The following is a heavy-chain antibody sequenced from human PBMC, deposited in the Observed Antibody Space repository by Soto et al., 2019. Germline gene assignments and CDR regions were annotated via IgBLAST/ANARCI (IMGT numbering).Heavy chain of an antibody. J-gene: IGHJ3*02. CDR2: IIPIFGTA. D-gene: IGHD2-2*02. CDR3: ARTGGYCSSTSCYRGAFDI. Sequence: QVQLVQSGAEVKKPGSTVKVSCKASGGTFSSYAISWVRQAPGQGLEWMGGIIPIFGTANYAQKFQGRVTITADESTSTAYMELSSLRSEDMAVYYCARTGGYCSSTSCYRGAFDIWGQGTMVTVSS. CDR1: GGTFSSYA. V-gene: IGHV1-69*01.